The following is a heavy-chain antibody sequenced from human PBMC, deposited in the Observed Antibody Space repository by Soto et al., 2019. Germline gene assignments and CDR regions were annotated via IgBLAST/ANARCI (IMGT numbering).Heavy chain of an antibody. V-gene: IGHV1-69*12. CDR2: TIPMFGTT. Sequence: QVQLVQSGAEVKKPESSVRVSCKASGGTFNSYAITWVRQAPGQGLEWMGGTIPMFGTTNYAEKFQGRVTITADASTSTAYMELSSLRSEDTAVYYCTRCGIRYHSIGYYLGIDGMDVWGQGTTVIVSS. D-gene: IGHD3-22*01. CDR1: GGTFNSYA. CDR3: TRCGIRYHSIGYYLGIDGMDV. J-gene: IGHJ6*02.